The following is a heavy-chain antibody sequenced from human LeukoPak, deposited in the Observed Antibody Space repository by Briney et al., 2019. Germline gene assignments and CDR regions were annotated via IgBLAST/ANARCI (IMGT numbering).Heavy chain of an antibody. V-gene: IGHV1-8*03. CDR3: ARGKAARTSPVFDP. CDR1: VYTFTSYD. CDR2: MNPNSGNT. D-gene: IGHD6-6*01. Sequence: GASVTVSCKASVYTFTSYDINWVRQATGQGLEWMGWMNPNSGNTGYAQKFQGRVTITRNTSISTAYMELSSLRSEDTAVYYCARGKAARTSPVFDPWGQGTLVTVSS. J-gene: IGHJ5*02.